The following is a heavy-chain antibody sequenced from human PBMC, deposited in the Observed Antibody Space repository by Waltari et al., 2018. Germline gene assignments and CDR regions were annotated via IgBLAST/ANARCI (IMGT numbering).Heavy chain of an antibody. CDR3: ARHKRGYSGYDSALDY. Sequence: QLQLQGSGPGLVKPSETLSPTCTVSGGAISSSSYYWGWIRQPPGKGLGWMGSSYYSGSTYYNPSLKSRATISVDTSKNQFSLKLSSVTAADTAVYYCARHKRGYSGYDSALDYWGQGTLVTVSS. CDR2: SYYSGST. D-gene: IGHD5-12*01. J-gene: IGHJ4*02. V-gene: IGHV4-39*01. CDR1: GGAISSSSYY.